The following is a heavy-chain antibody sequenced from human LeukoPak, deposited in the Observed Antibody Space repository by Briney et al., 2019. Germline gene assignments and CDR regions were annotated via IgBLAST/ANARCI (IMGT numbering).Heavy chain of an antibody. Sequence: SETLSLTCTVSGGSLNSHYWSWIRQPPGKGLERIGFITHSGGTDFDSSLGGRVTISVDTSKNQFSLRLTSMTAADTAVYFCARGRISNWGFEGTLFDAWGQGVLVTVSS. V-gene: IGHV4-59*11. CDR2: ITHSGGT. CDR1: GGSLNSHY. CDR3: ARGRISNWGFEGTLFDA. J-gene: IGHJ4*02. D-gene: IGHD7-27*01.